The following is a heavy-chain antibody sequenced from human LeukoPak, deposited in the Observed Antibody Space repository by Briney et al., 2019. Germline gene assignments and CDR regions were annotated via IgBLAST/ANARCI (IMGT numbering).Heavy chain of an antibody. Sequence: ASVKVSCKASGYTFTSYGISWVRQAPRQGLEWMGWISAYNGNTNYAQKLQGRVTMTTDTSTSTAYMELRSLRSDDTAVYYCARDHYDFRSGYPVSFDPWGQGTLVTVSS. CDR2: ISAYNGNT. J-gene: IGHJ5*02. CDR3: ARDHYDFRSGYPVSFDP. D-gene: IGHD3-3*01. V-gene: IGHV1-18*01. CDR1: GYTFTSYG.